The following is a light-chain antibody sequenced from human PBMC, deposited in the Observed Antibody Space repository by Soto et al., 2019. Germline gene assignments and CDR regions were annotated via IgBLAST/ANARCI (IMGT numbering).Light chain of an antibody. V-gene: IGKV1-5*01. Sequence: DIQMTQSPSTLSASVGDRVTITCRASQSISHWLAWYQQKPGKAPRLLIYDASSLEGGVPSRFSGSGSGTEFTLTISSLQPDDFATYYCQQYNSYPFTFGPGTKVDIK. CDR3: QQYNSYPFT. J-gene: IGKJ3*01. CDR2: DAS. CDR1: QSISHW.